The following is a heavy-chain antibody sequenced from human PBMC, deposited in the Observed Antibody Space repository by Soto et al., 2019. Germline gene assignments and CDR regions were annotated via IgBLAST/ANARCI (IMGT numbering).Heavy chain of an antibody. V-gene: IGHV4-61*08. D-gene: IGHD1-26*01. J-gene: IGHJ4*02. CDR1: GGSVSSGGCY. CDR3: ARGGGSYYVDF. Sequence: SETLSLTCTVSGGSVSSGGCYWSWIRQPPGKGLEWIGEINHSGSANYNPSLKSRVIISVDTSKNQFSLHLNSVTAADTAVYYCARGGGSYYVDFWGQGTLVTVSS. CDR2: INHSGSA.